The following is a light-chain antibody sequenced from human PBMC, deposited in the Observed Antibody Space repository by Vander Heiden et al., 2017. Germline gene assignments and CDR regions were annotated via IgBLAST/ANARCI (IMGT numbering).Light chain of an antibody. CDR1: GYNIGAGYG. J-gene: IGLJ2*01. Sequence: QSVPTQPPSVSGAPGQRVAISCPGSGYNIGAGYGVHWYQQLPGTAPKVLIYGGSDRPSGVPDRFSGSKSDTSASLAITGLQAEDEADYYCQSYDNSLSASVFGGGTKLTVL. V-gene: IGLV1-40*01. CDR2: GGS. CDR3: QSYDNSLSASV.